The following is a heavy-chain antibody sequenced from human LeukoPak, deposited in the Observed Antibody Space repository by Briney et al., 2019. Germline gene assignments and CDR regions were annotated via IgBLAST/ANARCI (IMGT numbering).Heavy chain of an antibody. V-gene: IGHV4-59*12. CDR3: ARDRYYYDSSGYPFDY. J-gene: IGHJ4*02. D-gene: IGHD3-22*01. Sequence: PSETLSLTCTVSGGSISSYYWSWIRQPPGKGLEWIGYIYYSGSTNYNPSLKSRVTISGDTSKNQFSLKLSSVTAADTAVYYCARDRYYYDSSGYPFDYWGQGTLVTVSS. CDR2: IYYSGST. CDR1: GGSISSYY.